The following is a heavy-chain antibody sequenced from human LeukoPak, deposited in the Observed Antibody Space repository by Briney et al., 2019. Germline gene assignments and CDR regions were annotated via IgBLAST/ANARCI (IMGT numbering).Heavy chain of an antibody. D-gene: IGHD1-26*01. V-gene: IGHV3-11*01. CDR2: ISSSGTNI. J-gene: IGHJ3*02. CDR3: AKDSELGATYAFDI. CDR1: GFTFSYYY. Sequence: PGGSLRLSCAASGFTFSYYYMSWIRQAPGKGLEWVSYISSSGTNIDYADSVKGRFSISRDNAKNSLYLQMNSLRAEGTAVYYCAKDSELGATYAFDIWGQGTMVTVSS.